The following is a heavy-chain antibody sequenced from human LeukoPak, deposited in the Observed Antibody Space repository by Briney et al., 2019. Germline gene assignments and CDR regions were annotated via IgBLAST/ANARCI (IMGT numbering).Heavy chain of an antibody. D-gene: IGHD3-3*01. CDR1: GYTFTSYA. CDR3: ARAGYDFWSGYHPYYYYMDV. J-gene: IGHJ6*03. CDR2: IIPIFGTA. V-gene: IGHV1-69*06. Sequence: SVKVSCKASGYTFTSYAISWVRQAPGQGLEWMGGIIPIFGTANYAQKFQGRVTITADKSTSTAYMELSSLRSEDTAVYYCARAGYDFWSGYHPYYYYMDVWGKGTTVTVSS.